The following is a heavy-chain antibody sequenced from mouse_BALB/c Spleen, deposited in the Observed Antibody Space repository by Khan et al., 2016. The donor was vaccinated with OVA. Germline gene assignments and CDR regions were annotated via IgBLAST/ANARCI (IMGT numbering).Heavy chain of an antibody. J-gene: IGHJ3*01. Sequence: EVQLQQSGPELVKPGDSMKISCKASGYSFTDYTLNWVKQSHGKTLEWIGLINPYNGVSNYNQKFKGKATLTVDKSSSTAYMELLSLTSEDSAVYYCARSGYGGVAYWGQGTLVTVSA. D-gene: IGHD1-2*01. CDR2: INPYNGVS. CDR1: GYSFTDYT. V-gene: IGHV1-18*01. CDR3: ARSGYGGVAY.